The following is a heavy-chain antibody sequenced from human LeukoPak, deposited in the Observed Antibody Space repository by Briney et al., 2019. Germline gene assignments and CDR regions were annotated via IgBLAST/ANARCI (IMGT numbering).Heavy chain of an antibody. CDR1: GGSFSGYY. Sequence: PSETLSLTCAVYGGSFSGYYWSWIRQPPGKGLEWIGEINHSGSTNYNPSLKSRVTISVDTSKNQFSLKLSSATAADTAVYYCARGRTIFGVVILNKPFDYWGQGTLVTVSS. D-gene: IGHD3-3*01. CDR2: INHSGST. J-gene: IGHJ4*02. V-gene: IGHV4-34*01. CDR3: ARGRTIFGVVILNKPFDY.